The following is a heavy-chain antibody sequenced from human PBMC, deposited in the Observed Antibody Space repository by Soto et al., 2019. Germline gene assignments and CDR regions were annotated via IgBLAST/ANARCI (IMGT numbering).Heavy chain of an antibody. V-gene: IGHV3-23*01. Sequence: EVQLLESGGGLVQPGGSLRLSCAASGFTFNICPMTWVRQAPGKGLEWVSAISGRAGITYYADSVKGRFTISRDNSKNTLYLQMNSLRVEDTAVYYCAKASITITLYGMDVWGQGTTVTVSS. CDR2: ISGRAGIT. CDR3: AKASITITLYGMDV. J-gene: IGHJ6*02. D-gene: IGHD3-3*01. CDR1: GFTFNICP.